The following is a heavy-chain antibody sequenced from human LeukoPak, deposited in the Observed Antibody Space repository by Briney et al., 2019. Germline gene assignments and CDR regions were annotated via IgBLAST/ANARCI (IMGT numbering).Heavy chain of an antibody. CDR1: GYTFTGYY. CDR3: ARPYCGGDCNFDY. Sequence: ASVKVSCKASGYTFTGYYMHWVRQAPGQGLEWMGRINPNSGGTNYAQKFQGRVTMTRDTSSSTAYMELSRLRSDDTAVYYYARPYCGGDCNFDYWGQGTLVTVSS. V-gene: IGHV1-2*06. CDR2: INPNSGGT. D-gene: IGHD2-21*02. J-gene: IGHJ4*02.